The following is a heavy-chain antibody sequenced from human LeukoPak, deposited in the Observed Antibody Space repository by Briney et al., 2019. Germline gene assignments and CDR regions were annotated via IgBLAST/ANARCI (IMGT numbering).Heavy chain of an antibody. CDR1: GGSFSGYY. CDR2: INHSGST. V-gene: IGHV4-34*01. D-gene: IGHD4-23*01. CDR3: ARPRRWGLGKYFDY. Sequence: KPSETLSLTCAVYGGSFSGYYWSWIRQPPGKGLEWIGEINHSGSTNYNPSLKSRVTISVDTSKNQFSLKLSSVTAADTAVYYCARPRRWGLGKYFDYWGQGTLVTVSS. J-gene: IGHJ4*02.